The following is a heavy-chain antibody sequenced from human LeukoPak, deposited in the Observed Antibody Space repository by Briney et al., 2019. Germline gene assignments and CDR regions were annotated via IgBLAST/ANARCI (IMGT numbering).Heavy chain of an antibody. D-gene: IGHD3-16*01. CDR2: IYYSGST. CDR3: AGDEGGQKGAFDI. Sequence: PETLPLTCTVSGGSISSYYWGWIRQPPGKGLEWIGCIYYSGSTNYNPSPKSRVPISVDTFKNQFSLKLSSVTAADTAVYYYAGDEGGQKGAFDIWGQGTMVTVSS. J-gene: IGHJ3*02. V-gene: IGHV4-59*01. CDR1: GGSISSYY.